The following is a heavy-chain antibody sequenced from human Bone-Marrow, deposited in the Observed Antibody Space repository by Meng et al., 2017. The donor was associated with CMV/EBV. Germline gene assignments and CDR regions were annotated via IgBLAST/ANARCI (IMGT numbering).Heavy chain of an antibody. J-gene: IGHJ4*02. CDR2: IKHDGSEK. D-gene: IGHD2-8*01. Sequence: GESLKISCAASGFTFSSYWMSWVRQAPGKGLEWVANIKHDGSEKYYEDSVKGRFTISRDNSKNTLYLQMNSLRTEDTAVYYCARFNGHFNFDYWGQGTRVTVSS. V-gene: IGHV3-7*01. CDR1: GFTFSSYW. CDR3: ARFNGHFNFDY.